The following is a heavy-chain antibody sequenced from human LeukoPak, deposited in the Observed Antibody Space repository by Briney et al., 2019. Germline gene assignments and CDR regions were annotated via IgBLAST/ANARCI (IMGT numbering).Heavy chain of an antibody. CDR2: ISSSSTYI. Sequence: GGSLRLSCTASGFTFSTYTMNWVRQAPGKGLEWVSSISSSSTYIYYTDSMKGRFTISRDNAKNSLYLQMNSLRAEDTAVYYCARDSTRFDYWGQGTLVTVSS. CDR3: ARDSTRFDY. J-gene: IGHJ4*02. V-gene: IGHV3-21*01. CDR1: GFTFSTYT.